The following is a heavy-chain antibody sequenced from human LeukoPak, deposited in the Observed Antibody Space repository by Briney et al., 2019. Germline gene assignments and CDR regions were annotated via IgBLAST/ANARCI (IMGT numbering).Heavy chain of an antibody. CDR2: ITSSSSYI. V-gene: IGHV3-21*06. D-gene: IGHD5-18*01. CDR1: GFTFTSYN. CDR3: ARLRVRGYGYGPWEGPTWLDY. Sequence: GGSLRLSCAASGFTFTSYNMNWVRQAPGKGLEWVSSITSSSSYIYYADSVKGRFTISRDNAKNSLYLQMDSLRVEDTAVYYCARLRVRGYGYGPWEGPTWLDYWGQGTLVTVSS. J-gene: IGHJ4*02.